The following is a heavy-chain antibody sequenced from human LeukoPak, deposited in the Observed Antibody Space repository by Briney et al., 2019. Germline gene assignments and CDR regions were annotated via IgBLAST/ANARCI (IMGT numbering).Heavy chain of an antibody. Sequence: PSETLSLTCTVSGGSISSYSWSWIRQPPGKGLEWIGYIYYSGSTNYNPSLKSRVTISVDTSKNQLSLKLSSVTAADTAVYYCARAVRGAKNQSIYRYYYYMDVWGKGTTITVSS. CDR2: IYYSGST. J-gene: IGHJ6*03. D-gene: IGHD3-10*01. CDR1: GGSISSYS. CDR3: ARAVRGAKNQSIYRYYYYMDV. V-gene: IGHV4-59*01.